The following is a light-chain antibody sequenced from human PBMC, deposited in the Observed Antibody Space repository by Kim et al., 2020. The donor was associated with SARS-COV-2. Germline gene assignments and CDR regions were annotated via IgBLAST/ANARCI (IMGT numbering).Light chain of an antibody. CDR3: TSRDSSGNHWA. CDR2: GKN. V-gene: IGLV3-19*01. Sequence: SSELTQDPAVSVALGQTVRITCQGDSLRSYYASWYQQKPGQAPVLVIYGKNNRPSGIPDRFPGSSSGNTASLTITGAQAEAAADYYFTSRDSSGNHWAFG. CDR1: SLRSYY. J-gene: IGLJ3*02.